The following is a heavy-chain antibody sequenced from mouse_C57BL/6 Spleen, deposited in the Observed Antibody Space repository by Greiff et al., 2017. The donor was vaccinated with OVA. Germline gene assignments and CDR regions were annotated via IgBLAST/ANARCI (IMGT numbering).Heavy chain of an antibody. J-gene: IGHJ2*01. D-gene: IGHD1-1*01. CDR3: ARGGITTGDYYFDY. CDR2: IYPGSGST. V-gene: IGHV1-55*01. CDR1: GYTFTSYW. Sequence: VQLQQSGAELVKPGASVKMSCKASGYTFTSYWITWVKQRPGQGLEWIGDIYPGSGSTNYNEKFKSKATLTVDTSSSTAYMQLSSLTSEDSAVYYCARGGITTGDYYFDYWGQGTTLTVSS.